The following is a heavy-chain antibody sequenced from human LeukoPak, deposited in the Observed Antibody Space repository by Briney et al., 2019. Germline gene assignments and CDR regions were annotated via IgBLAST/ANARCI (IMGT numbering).Heavy chain of an antibody. V-gene: IGHV4-59*01. J-gene: IGHJ4*02. CDR3: PRGGYYDFWGKGVFDY. CDR2: IYYSGST. Sequence: SETLSLTCTVSGGSISSYYWSWIRQPPGKGLEWIGYIYYSGSTNYNPSLKSRVTISVDTSKNQFSLKLSSVTAADTAVYYCPRGGYYDFWGKGVFDYWGQGTLVTVSS. D-gene: IGHD3-3*01. CDR1: GGSISSYY.